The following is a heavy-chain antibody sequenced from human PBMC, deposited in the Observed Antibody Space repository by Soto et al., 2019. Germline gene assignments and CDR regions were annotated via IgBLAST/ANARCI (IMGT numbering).Heavy chain of an antibody. CDR3: AKDLHYFDY. V-gene: IGHV3-30*18. Sequence: QVQLVESGGGVVQPGRSLRLSCAASGFTFSSYGMHWVRQAPGKGLEWVAVISYDGSNKYYADSVKGRFTISRDNSKNMLYLQMNSLRAEDTAVYYCAKDLHYFDYWGQGTLVTVSS. CDR2: ISYDGSNK. CDR1: GFTFSSYG. J-gene: IGHJ4*02.